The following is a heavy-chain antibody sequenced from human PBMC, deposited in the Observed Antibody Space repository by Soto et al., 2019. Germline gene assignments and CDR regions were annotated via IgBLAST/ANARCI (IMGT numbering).Heavy chain of an antibody. CDR1: GFTFSSYA. D-gene: IGHD3-10*01. Sequence: GGSLRLSCAASGFTFSSYAMSWVRQAPGKGLEWVSAISGSGGSTYYADSVKGRFTISRDNSKNTLYLQMNSLRAEDTAVYYCAKLGRGSGSYYIRPMAGGMDVWGQGTTVTVSS. CDR3: AKLGRGSGSYYIRPMAGGMDV. V-gene: IGHV3-23*01. J-gene: IGHJ6*02. CDR2: ISGSGGST.